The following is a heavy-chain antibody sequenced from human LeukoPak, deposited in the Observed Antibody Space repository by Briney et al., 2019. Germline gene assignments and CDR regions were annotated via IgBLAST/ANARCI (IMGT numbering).Heavy chain of an antibody. V-gene: IGHV1-2*02. CDR3: ATVGAAGS. Sequence: ASVKVSCKASGGTFSSYAISWVRQAPGQGLEWMGWINPNSGGTSYAQKFQGRVTVTRDTSISTAYMELTSLTSDDTAVYYCATVGAAGSWGQGTLVTVSS. CDR1: GGTFSSYA. CDR2: INPNSGGT. D-gene: IGHD2-15*01. J-gene: IGHJ5*02.